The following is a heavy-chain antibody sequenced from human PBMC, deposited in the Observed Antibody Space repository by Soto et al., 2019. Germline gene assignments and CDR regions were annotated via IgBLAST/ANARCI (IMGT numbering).Heavy chain of an antibody. CDR1: GGTFSSYT. Sequence: SLKVSCKASGGTFSSYTISWVRQAPGQGLEWMGRIIPILGIANYAQKFQGRVTITADKSTSTAYMELSSLRSEDTAVYYCASQSMVRGVIQIDYWGQGTLVTVSS. V-gene: IGHV1-69*02. CDR3: ASQSMVRGVIQIDY. CDR2: IIPILGIA. J-gene: IGHJ4*02. D-gene: IGHD3-10*01.